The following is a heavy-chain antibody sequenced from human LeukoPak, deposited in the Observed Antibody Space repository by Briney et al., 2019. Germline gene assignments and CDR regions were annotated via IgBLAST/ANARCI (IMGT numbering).Heavy chain of an antibody. Sequence: SQTLSLTCTVSGGSISSGSYYWSWIRQPAGKGLEWIGRIYTSGSTNYNPSLKSRVTISVDTSKNQFSLQLSSVTAADTAVYYCARVNYYDSSGIDYWGQGTLVTVSS. CDR1: GGSISSGSYY. V-gene: IGHV4-61*02. CDR2: IYTSGST. J-gene: IGHJ4*02. CDR3: ARVNYYDSSGIDY. D-gene: IGHD3-22*01.